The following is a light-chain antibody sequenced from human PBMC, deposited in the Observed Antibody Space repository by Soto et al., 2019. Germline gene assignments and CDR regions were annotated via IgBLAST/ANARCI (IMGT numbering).Light chain of an antibody. Sequence: DIPMTQSPSTLPASEGDRVTMSCRASQSVSIWSAWYQQKPGRAPKLLIYKSSILESGVPSRFSGSGSGTEFTLTISSLQPDDCAAYYCQQFDASPYTFGEGTKVEIK. CDR3: QQFDASPYT. V-gene: IGKV1-5*03. J-gene: IGKJ1*01. CDR2: KSS. CDR1: QSVSIW.